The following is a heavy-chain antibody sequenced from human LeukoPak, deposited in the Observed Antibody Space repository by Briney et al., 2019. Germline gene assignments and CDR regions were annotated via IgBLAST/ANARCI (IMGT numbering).Heavy chain of an antibody. CDR3: ARLGGYSYYYDSSGYRLGELDY. J-gene: IGHJ4*02. Sequence: SQTLSLTCTVYGGSITSYYWSWVRQPPGKGLERLGYIYYIGSTNYNPSLKSRVTISVDTSKNQFSLKLSSVTAADTAVYYCARLGGYSYYYDSSGYRLGELDYWGQGTLVTVSS. D-gene: IGHD3-22*01. CDR2: IYYIGST. V-gene: IGHV4-59*01. CDR1: GGSITSYY.